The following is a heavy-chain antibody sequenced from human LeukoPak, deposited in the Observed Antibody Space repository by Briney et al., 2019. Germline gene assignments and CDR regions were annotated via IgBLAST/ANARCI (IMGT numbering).Heavy chain of an antibody. CDR1: GFTFSSYG. V-gene: IGHV3-48*04. CDR2: ISSSGSTI. CDR3: ARWALRFDP. Sequence: GGSLRLSCAASGFTFSSYGMHWVRQAPGKGLEWVSYISSSGSTIYYADSVKGRFTISRDNAKNSLYLQMNSLRAEDTAVYYCARWALRFDPWGQGTLVTVSS. J-gene: IGHJ5*02.